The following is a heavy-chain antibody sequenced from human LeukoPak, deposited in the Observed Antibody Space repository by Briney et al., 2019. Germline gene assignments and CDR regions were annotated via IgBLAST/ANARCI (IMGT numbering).Heavy chain of an antibody. J-gene: IGHJ3*02. CDR3: ARDNDFWSGYRYAFDI. CDR2: IYTSGST. V-gene: IGHV4-4*07. D-gene: IGHD3-3*01. CDR1: GGSLCSYY. Sequence: SETLSLTCTVSGGSLCSYYLSWIRQPAGKGLEWIGRIYTSGSTNYNPSLKSRVTMSVDTSKNQFSLKLSSVTAADTAVYYCARDNDFWSGYRYAFDIWGQGTMVTVSS.